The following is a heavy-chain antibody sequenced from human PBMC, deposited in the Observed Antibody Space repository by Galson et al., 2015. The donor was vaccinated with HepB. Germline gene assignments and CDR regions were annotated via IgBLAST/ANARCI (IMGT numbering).Heavy chain of an antibody. CDR3: ARSCGGDCYEAFDI. CDR2: ITPFNGNT. CDR1: GYTFTYRY. Sequence: SVKVSCKASGYTFTYRYLHWVRQAPGQALEWMGWITPFNGNTNYAQKFQDRVTITRDRSMSTAYMELSSLRSEDTAMYYCARSCGGDCYEAFDIWGQGTMVTVSS. V-gene: IGHV1-45*02. D-gene: IGHD2-21*01. J-gene: IGHJ3*02.